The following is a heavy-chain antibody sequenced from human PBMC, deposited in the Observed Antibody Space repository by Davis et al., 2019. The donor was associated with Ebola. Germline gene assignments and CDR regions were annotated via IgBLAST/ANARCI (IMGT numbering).Heavy chain of an antibody. CDR1: GYTFTRYD. J-gene: IGHJ3*02. V-gene: IGHV7-4-1*02. CDR2: INTNSGNP. CDR3: ARSKATQDAFDI. Sequence: AASVKVSCKASGYTFTRYDMHWVRQAPGQGLEWMGWINTNSGNPTHAQGFIGRFVFSLDTSVSTAYLHISSLKAEDSAVYYCARSKATQDAFDIWGQGTMVTVSS.